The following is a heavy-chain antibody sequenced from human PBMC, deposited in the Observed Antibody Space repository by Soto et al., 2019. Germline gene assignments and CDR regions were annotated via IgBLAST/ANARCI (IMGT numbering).Heavy chain of an antibody. CDR2: INPNSGGT. Sequence: ASVKVSCKASGYTFTGYYMHWVRQAPGQGLEWMGWINPNSGGTNYAQKFQGWVTMTRDTSISTAYMELSRLRSDDTAVYYCARGIAVAGTGVWFDPRGQGTLVTVSS. CDR3: ARGIAVAGTGVWFDP. J-gene: IGHJ5*02. D-gene: IGHD6-19*01. V-gene: IGHV1-2*04. CDR1: GYTFTGYY.